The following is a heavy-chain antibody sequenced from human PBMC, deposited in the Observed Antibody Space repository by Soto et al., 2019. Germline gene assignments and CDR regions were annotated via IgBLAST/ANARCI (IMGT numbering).Heavy chain of an antibody. CDR3: AGGGGSPTCMDV. J-gene: IGHJ6*02. V-gene: IGHV1-69*13. D-gene: IGHD3-16*01. CDR2: IIPIFGTA. CDR1: GGTFSSYA. Sequence: ASVKVSCKASGGTFSSYAISWVRQAPGQGLEWMGGIIPIFGTANYAQKFQGRVTITADESTSTAYMELSSLRSEDTAVYYCAGGGGSPTCMDVGGQGTTVTVSS.